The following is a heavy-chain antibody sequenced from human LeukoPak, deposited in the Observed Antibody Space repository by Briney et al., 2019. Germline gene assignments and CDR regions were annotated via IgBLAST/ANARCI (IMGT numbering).Heavy chain of an antibody. V-gene: IGHV4-30-4*01. CDR2: IYYSGST. D-gene: IGHD6-13*01. CDR1: GGSISSGDYY. CDR3: ARTSYSSMGAFDI. J-gene: IGHJ3*02. Sequence: SQTLSLTCTVSGGSISSGDYYWSWIRQPPGKGLEWIGYIYYSGSTYYNPSLKSRVTISVDTSKNQFSLKLSSVTAADTAVYYCARTSYSSMGAFDIWGQGTMVTVSS.